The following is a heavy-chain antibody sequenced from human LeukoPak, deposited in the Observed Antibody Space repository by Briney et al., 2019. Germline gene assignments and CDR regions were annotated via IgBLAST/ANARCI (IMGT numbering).Heavy chain of an antibody. J-gene: IGHJ4*02. D-gene: IGHD3-22*01. CDR3: AENWRGGYYHDFES. CDR1: GFTFSSHA. CDR2: ISYEGTHK. Sequence: GGSLRLSCAASGFTFSSHAMHWVRQAPGKGLEWVALISYEGTHKYYADSVQGRFTISRDTSKNTLFLQMNSLRSEDTVVYYCAENWRGGYYHDFESWGQGTLVTVSS. V-gene: IGHV3-30*04.